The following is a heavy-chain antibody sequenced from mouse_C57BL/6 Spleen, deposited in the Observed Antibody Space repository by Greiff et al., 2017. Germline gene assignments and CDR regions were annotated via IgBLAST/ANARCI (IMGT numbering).Heavy chain of an antibody. CDR1: GFSLSTFGMG. D-gene: IGHD2-5*01. V-gene: IGHV8-8*01. Sequence: QVTLKESGPGILQPSQTLSLTCSFSGFSLSTFGMGVGWIRQPPGKGLEWLVHIWWDDDKYYNPALKSRLTIAKDTSKNQVFLKNANVDTADAAAYYCARIGAYYSNSFDYWGQGTTLTVSS. J-gene: IGHJ2*01. CDR3: ARIGAYYSNSFDY. CDR2: IWWDDDK.